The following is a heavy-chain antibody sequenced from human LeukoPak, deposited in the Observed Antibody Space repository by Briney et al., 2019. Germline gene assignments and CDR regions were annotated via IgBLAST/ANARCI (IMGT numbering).Heavy chain of an antibody. Sequence: ASVKVSCKASGYTFTGYYIHWVRQAPGQGLEWMAWINPNNGVTNYAQNFQGRVTMTRDTSISTAYMELSRLSSDDTAVYYCALVYNDILTGNYYYYYGMDVWGQGTTVTVSS. D-gene: IGHD3-9*01. CDR1: GYTFTGYY. CDR2: INPNNGVT. CDR3: ALVYNDILTGNYYYYYGMDV. V-gene: IGHV1-2*02. J-gene: IGHJ6*02.